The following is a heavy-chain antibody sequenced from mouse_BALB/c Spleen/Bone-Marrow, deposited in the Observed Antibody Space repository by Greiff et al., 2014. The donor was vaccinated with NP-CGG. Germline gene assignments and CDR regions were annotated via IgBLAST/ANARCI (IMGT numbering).Heavy chain of an antibody. CDR2: IDPANGNS. V-gene: IGHV14-3*02. J-gene: IGHJ2*01. CDR3: AFITTVVEYYFDY. D-gene: IGHD1-1*01. Sequence: EVQLQQSGAELVKPGASVKLSCTASGFNIKDTYMHWVKQRPEQGLEWIGRIDPANGNSKYDPKFQGKATITADTSSNTAYLXXXXXXXEDTAVYYCAFITTVVEYYFDYWGQGTTLTVSS. CDR1: GFNIKDTY.